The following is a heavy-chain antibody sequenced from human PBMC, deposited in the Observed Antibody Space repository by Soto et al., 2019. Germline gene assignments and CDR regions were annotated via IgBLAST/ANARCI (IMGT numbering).Heavy chain of an antibody. V-gene: IGHV3-48*01. Sequence: EVQLVESGGGLVQPGGSLRLSCAASVFTFSSYSMNWVRQAPGKGLEWVSYISSSSSTIYYADSVKGRFTISRDNAKNSLYLQMNSLRAEDTAVYYCARDLGSSWYPEYFQHWGQGTLVTVSS. CDR1: VFTFSSYS. CDR3: ARDLGSSWYPEYFQH. CDR2: ISSSSSTI. D-gene: IGHD6-13*01. J-gene: IGHJ1*01.